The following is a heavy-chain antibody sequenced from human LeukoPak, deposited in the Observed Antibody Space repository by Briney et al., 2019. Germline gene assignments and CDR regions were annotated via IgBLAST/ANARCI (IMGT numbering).Heavy chain of an antibody. J-gene: IGHJ5*01. Sequence: GGSLRLPCAASGVTLSPYGMHWVRQAPGKGLEWVAVISYEGGTQHYADSVKGRFIISRDNPTNTLYLQMNSLSAEDTAIYYCSKGQELDDGVFESWGRGTLVTVSS. CDR2: ISYEGGTQ. V-gene: IGHV3-30*18. CDR1: GVTLSPYG. D-gene: IGHD1-1*01. CDR3: SKGQELDDGVFES.